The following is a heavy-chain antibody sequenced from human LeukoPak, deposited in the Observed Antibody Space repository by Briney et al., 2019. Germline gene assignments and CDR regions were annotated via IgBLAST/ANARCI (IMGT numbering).Heavy chain of an antibody. CDR2: INPNSGGT. Sequence: ASVKVSCKASGYTFTGYYMHWVRQAPGQGLEWMGWINPNSGGTNYAQKFQGWVTMTRDTSISTAYMELSRLRSDDTAVYYCARGGSIVGATPPNWFDPWGQGTLVTVSS. J-gene: IGHJ5*02. CDR1: GYTFTGYY. CDR3: ARGGSIVGATPPNWFDP. D-gene: IGHD1-26*01. V-gene: IGHV1-2*04.